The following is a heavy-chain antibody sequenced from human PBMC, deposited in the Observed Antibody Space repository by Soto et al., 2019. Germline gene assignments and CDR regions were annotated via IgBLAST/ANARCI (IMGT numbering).Heavy chain of an antibody. V-gene: IGHV4-38-2*01. J-gene: IGHJ6*02. CDR3: RSSTSCYDESCVDV. CDR1: GYSISSGNY. CDR2: LYHIGST. D-gene: IGHD2-2*01. Sequence: PSETLSLTCAVSGYSISSGNYWAWIRQPPGRGLEWIGSLYHIGSTHYNTSLKSRVTISVDTSKNHFSLELSSVTAADTAIYYCRSSTSCYDESCVDVWGQGTMVTVSS.